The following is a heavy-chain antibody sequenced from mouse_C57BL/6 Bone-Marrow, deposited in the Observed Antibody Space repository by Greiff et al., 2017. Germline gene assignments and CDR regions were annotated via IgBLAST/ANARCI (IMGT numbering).Heavy chain of an antibody. CDR1: GYTFTSYG. J-gene: IGHJ3*01. V-gene: IGHV1-81*01. D-gene: IGHD4-1*01. CDR2: IYPRSGNT. CDR3: AKLGRRFAY. Sequence: VMLVESGAELARPGASVKLSCKASGYTFTSYGISWVKQRTGQGLEWIGEIYPRSGNTYYNEKFKGKATLSADKSSSTAYMELRSLTSEDSAIYFWAKLGRRFAYWGQGTLVTVSA.